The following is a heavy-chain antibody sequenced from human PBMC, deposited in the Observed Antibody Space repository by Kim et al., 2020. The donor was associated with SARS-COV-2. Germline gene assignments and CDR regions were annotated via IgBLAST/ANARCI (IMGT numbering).Heavy chain of an antibody. CDR3: ARVAVTTPYYFDY. D-gene: IGHD4-17*01. Sequence: SETLSLTCAVYGGSFSGYYWSWIRQPPGKGLEWIGEINHSGSTNYNPSLKSRVTISVDTSKNQFSLKLSSVTAADTAVYYCARVAVTTPYYFDYWGQGTLVTVSS. J-gene: IGHJ4*02. CDR1: GGSFSGYY. CDR2: INHSGST. V-gene: IGHV4-34*01.